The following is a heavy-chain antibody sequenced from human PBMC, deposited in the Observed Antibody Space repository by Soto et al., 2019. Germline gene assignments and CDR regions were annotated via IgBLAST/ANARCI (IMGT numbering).Heavy chain of an antibody. CDR1: GGTFSSYT. V-gene: IGHV1-69*08. D-gene: IGHD2-15*01. J-gene: IGHJ6*02. Sequence: VQLVQSGAEVKKPGSSVKVSCKASGGTFSSYTISWVRQAPGQGLEWMGRIIPILGIANYAQKFQGRVTMTADKSTSTAYMELSSLRSEDTAVYYCARDPEYCSGGSCYSGDYYYGMDVWGQGTTVTVSS. CDR2: IIPILGIA. CDR3: ARDPEYCSGGSCYSGDYYYGMDV.